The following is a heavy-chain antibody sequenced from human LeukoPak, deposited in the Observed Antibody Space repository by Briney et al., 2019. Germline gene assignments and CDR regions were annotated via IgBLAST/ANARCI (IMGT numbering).Heavy chain of an antibody. CDR1: GLTFSKEV. J-gene: IGHJ4*02. D-gene: IGHD3-16*02. V-gene: IGHV3-64*02. CDR3: VRDYRATYSFDY. Sequence: GGSLRLSCAASGLTFSKEVMHWVRQAPGKGLEYVSTITDNGDRTYHADSVKGRFTISRDNSKDTLYLQMGSLRAEDTAVYYCVRDYRATYSFDYWGQGTLVTVSS. CDR2: ITDNGDRT.